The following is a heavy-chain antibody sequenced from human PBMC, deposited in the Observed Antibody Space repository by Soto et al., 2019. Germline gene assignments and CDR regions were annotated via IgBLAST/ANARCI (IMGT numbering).Heavy chain of an antibody. V-gene: IGHV3-33*01. J-gene: IGHJ4*02. Sequence: QVQLVESGGGVVQPGRSLRLSCAASGFTFSSYGMHWVRQAPGKGLEWVAVIWYDGSNKYYADSVKGRFTISRDNSKNTLYLHMNSLRAEDTAVYYCARDVYCSGGSCYSVPVFDYWGQGTLVTVSS. D-gene: IGHD2-15*01. CDR2: IWYDGSNK. CDR3: ARDVYCSGGSCYSVPVFDY. CDR1: GFTFSSYG.